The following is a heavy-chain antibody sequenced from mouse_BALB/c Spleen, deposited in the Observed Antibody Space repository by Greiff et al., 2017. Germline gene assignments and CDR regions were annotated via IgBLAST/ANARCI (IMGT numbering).Heavy chain of an antibody. Sequence: QVQLKQSGAELARPGASVKLSCKASGYTFTSYWMQWVKQRPGQGLEWIGAIYPGDGDTRYTQKFKGKATLTADKSSSTAYMQLSSLASEDSAVYYCARDLSSYFAYWGQGTLVTVSA. CDR1: GYTFTSYW. CDR3: ARDLSSYFAY. CDR2: IYPGDGDT. D-gene: IGHD1-1*01. V-gene: IGHV1-87*01. J-gene: IGHJ3*01.